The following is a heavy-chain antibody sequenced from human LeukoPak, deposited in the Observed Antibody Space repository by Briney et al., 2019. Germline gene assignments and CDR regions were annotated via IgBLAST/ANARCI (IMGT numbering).Heavy chain of an antibody. CDR1: GFTFSSFW. V-gene: IGHV3-7*03. D-gene: IGHD6-19*01. CDR3: ARDSGWFRFDY. CDR2: IKEDGSQK. J-gene: IGHJ4*02. Sequence: GGSLRLSCAASGFTFSSFWMTWVRQAPGKGLEWVANIKEDGSQKYYVDSVKGRFTISRDNAKNSLFLQTNSLRVDDTAVYYCARDSGWFRFDYWGQGTLVTVSS.